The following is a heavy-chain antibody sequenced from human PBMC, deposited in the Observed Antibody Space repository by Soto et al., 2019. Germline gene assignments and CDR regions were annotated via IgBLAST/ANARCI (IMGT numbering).Heavy chain of an antibody. Sequence: EVQLLESGGGLVQPGGSLRLSCAASGFTFSSYAMSWVRQAPGKGLEWVSAISGSGGSTYYADSVKGRFTISRDNAKNTLYLQMNSLRAEDTAVYYCAKKMRVVTAICDYWGQGTLVTVSS. CDR2: ISGSGGST. V-gene: IGHV3-23*01. D-gene: IGHD2-21*02. CDR3: AKKMRVVTAICDY. J-gene: IGHJ4*02. CDR1: GFTFSSYA.